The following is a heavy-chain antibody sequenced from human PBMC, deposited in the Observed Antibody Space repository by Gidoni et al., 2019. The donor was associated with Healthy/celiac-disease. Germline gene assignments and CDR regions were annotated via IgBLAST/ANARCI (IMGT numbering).Heavy chain of an antibody. CDR3: ARSRLTEMATTWFPTRSKNFDY. CDR2: INHSGST. Sequence: PGKGLEWIGEINHSGSTNYNPSLKSRVTISVDTSKNQFSLKLSSVTAADTAVYYCARSRLTEMATTWFPTRSKNFDYWGQGTLVTVSS. J-gene: IGHJ4*02. V-gene: IGHV4-34*01. D-gene: IGHD1-1*01.